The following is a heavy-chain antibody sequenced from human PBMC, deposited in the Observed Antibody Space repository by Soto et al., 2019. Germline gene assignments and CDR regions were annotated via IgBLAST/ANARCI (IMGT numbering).Heavy chain of an antibody. D-gene: IGHD3-22*01. J-gene: IGHJ4*01. CDR1: GFTFSEYA. CDR2: IGGDGGSP. Sequence: GGSLRLSCAASGFTFSEYAMSWGRQAPGKGLEWVSVIGGDGGSPNYADSVKGRFTVSRDDSNNMVYLQMNSLKIEDTAVYYCTTESYSTIIIVRFDYWGHGTLVTVSS. V-gene: IGHV3-23*01. CDR3: TTESYSTIIIVRFDY.